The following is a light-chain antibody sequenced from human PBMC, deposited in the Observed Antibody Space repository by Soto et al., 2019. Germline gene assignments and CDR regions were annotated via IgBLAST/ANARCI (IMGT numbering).Light chain of an antibody. CDR3: QQVYRMPPT. V-gene: IGKV1-5*01. CDR2: ATS. J-gene: IGKJ1*01. Sequence: DIQMTQSPSTLSGSVGDRVTITCRASQTISSWLAWYQQKPGKAPKLLIYATSHLHSEVPSRFSGSGSGTDFTLTINSLQPEDFATYYCQQVYRMPPTFGQGTKV. CDR1: QTISSW.